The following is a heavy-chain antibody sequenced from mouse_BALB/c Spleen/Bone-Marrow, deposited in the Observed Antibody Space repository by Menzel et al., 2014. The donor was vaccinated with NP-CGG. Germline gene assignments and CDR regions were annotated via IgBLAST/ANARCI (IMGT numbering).Heavy chain of an antibody. CDR3: ARDYDYGCAY. CDR1: GYSFTDYY. J-gene: IGHJ3*01. CDR2: VNPNNGGT. Sequence: EVQLQQSGPVLVKPGASVKISCKASGYSFTDYYMHWVQQRHGKSLEWIGRVNPNNGGTNYNQKFKGKAIITVDKSSSTAYMELRSLTSEDSAVYFCARDYDYGCAYWGQGTLVTVSA. D-gene: IGHD2-4*01. V-gene: IGHV1-18*01.